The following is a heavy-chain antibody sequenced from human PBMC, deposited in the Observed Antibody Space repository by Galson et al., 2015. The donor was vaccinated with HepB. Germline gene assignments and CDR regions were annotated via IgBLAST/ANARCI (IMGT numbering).Heavy chain of an antibody. CDR3: ARGTMAARPVGLNY. V-gene: IGHV3-53*01. CDR1: GFTVSSTY. J-gene: IGHJ4*02. CDR2: CYSGGDP. D-gene: IGHD6-6*01. Sequence: SLRLSCAASGFTVSSTYMSWVRQAPGKGLEWLSVCYSGGDPYYADSVKGRFTISRDNSKNSLYLQMNSLRAADTAVYYCARGTMAARPVGLNYRGRGTLVTVSS.